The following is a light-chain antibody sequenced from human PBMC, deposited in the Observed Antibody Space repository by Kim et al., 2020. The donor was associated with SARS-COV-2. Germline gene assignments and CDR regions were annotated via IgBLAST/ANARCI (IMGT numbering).Light chain of an antibody. J-gene: IGLJ2*01. CDR2: EVS. Sequence: GQSVTISCTGTSSDVGRYNRVSWYQQPPGTAPKLMIYEVSHRPSGVPDRFSGSKSGITASLIISGLQAEDEADYYCSSYTSRNTLVFGGGTQLTVL. CDR3: SSYTSRNTLV. V-gene: IGLV2-18*02. CDR1: SSDVGRYNR.